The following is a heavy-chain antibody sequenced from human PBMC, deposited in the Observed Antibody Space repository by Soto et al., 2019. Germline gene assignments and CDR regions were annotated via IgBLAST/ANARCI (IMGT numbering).Heavy chain of an antibody. CDR2: ISGNGANT. CDR1: GFTFSSYV. D-gene: IGHD6-6*01. Sequence: VSLRLSCATSGFTFSSYVMSWVRQAPGKGLEWVSTISGNGANTDYADSVNGRFTISRDKSKNTLFLQMNSLRAEDTAVYYCAKDLILAARQGDYFDYWGQGTLVTVSS. CDR3: AKDLILAARQGDYFDY. V-gene: IGHV3-23*01. J-gene: IGHJ4*02.